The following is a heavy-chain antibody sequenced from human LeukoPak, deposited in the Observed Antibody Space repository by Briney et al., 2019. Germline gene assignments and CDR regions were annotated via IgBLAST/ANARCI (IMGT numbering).Heavy chain of an antibody. J-gene: IGHJ6*03. Sequence: SETLSLTCTVSGGSISGYYWSWIRQPAGKGLEWIGRIYTSGSTNYNPSLKSRVTISVDKSTNQFSLKLSSVTAADTAVYYCARGVYCSGDNCSYYYYYMDVWGKGTTVTVSS. D-gene: IGHD2-15*01. CDR2: IYTSGST. V-gene: IGHV4-4*07. CDR1: GGSISGYY. CDR3: ARGVYCSGDNCSYYYYYMDV.